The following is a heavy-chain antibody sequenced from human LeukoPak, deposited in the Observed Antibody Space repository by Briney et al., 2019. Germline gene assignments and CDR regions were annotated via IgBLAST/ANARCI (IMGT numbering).Heavy chain of an antibody. V-gene: IGHV3-48*02. Sequence: GGSLRLSCAASGFTFSSYSMNWVRQAPGKGLEWVSYISSSYSTTNYAGSVKGRFTISRDDAKNSLYLQMNSLRDEDTAVFYCARILSGSGSYGAFDIWGQGTMVTVSS. CDR2: ISSSYSTT. J-gene: IGHJ3*02. CDR1: GFTFSSYS. D-gene: IGHD1-26*01. CDR3: ARILSGSGSYGAFDI.